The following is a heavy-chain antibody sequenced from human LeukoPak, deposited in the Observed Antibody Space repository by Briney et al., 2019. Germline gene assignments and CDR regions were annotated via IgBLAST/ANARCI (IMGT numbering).Heavy chain of an antibody. CDR1: GFTFSSYA. CDR3: ARGSTFDY. J-gene: IGHJ4*02. V-gene: IGHV3-30-3*01. CDR2: ISYDGSNK. D-gene: IGHD6-13*01. Sequence: GGSLRLSCAASGFTFSSYAMHWVRQAPGKGLEWVAVISYDGSNKYYADSVKGRFTISRDNSKNTLYLQMNSLRAEDTAVYYCARGSTFDYWGQGTLVTVSS.